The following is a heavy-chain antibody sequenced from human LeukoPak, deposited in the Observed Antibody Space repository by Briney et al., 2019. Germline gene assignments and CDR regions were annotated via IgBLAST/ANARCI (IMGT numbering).Heavy chain of an antibody. J-gene: IGHJ6*03. Sequence: SETLSLTCTVSGGSISSYYWSWIRQPPGKGLEWIGNIYYSGSTNYNPSLKSRVTISVDTSKNQFSLRLSSVTAADTAVYYCTRGSIAYYYMDVWGKGTTVTISS. CDR3: TRGSIAYYYMDV. V-gene: IGHV4-59*01. CDR2: IYYSGST. D-gene: IGHD3-22*01. CDR1: GGSISSYY.